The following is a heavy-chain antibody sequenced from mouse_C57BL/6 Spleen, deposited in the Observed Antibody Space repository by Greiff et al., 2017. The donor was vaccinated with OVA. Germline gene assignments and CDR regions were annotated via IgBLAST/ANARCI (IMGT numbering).Heavy chain of an antibody. CDR3: ARYRYYAMDY. Sequence: QVQLQQPGAELVMPGASVQLSCKASGYTFTRYWLPWVKQRPGQGLEWIGEIDPSDSYTNYNQQFKGKSTLTVDKSSSTAYMQLSSLTSEDSAVYYCARYRYYAMDYWGQGTSVTVSS. J-gene: IGHJ4*01. CDR2: IDPSDSYT. V-gene: IGHV1-69*01. CDR1: GYTFTRYW.